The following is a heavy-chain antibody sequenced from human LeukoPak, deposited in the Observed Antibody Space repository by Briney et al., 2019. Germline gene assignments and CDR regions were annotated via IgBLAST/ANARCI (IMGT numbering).Heavy chain of an antibody. CDR2: MNPNSGNT. CDR3: ATVDSSGYSQFDY. V-gene: IGHV1-8*03. D-gene: IGHD3-22*01. CDR1: GYTFTSYD. J-gene: IGHJ4*02. Sequence: ASVKVSCEASGYTFTSYDINWVRQATGQGLEWMGWMNPNSGNTGYAQKFQGRVTITRNTSISTAYMELSSLRSEDTAVYYCATVDSSGYSQFDYWGQGTLVTVSS.